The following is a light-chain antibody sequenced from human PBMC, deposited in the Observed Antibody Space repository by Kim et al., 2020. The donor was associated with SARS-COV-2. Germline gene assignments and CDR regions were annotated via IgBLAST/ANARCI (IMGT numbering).Light chain of an antibody. CDR1: SLRSYY. J-gene: IGLJ2*01. CDR2: GYN. Sequence: SSELTQDPAVSVALGQTVRITCQGDSLRSYYASWYQHKPGQAPILVIYGYNNRPSGIPDRFSGSTSANTASLTITGAQAEDEADYYCGSQDSSGNHLAVF. V-gene: IGLV3-19*01. CDR3: GSQDSSGNHLAV.